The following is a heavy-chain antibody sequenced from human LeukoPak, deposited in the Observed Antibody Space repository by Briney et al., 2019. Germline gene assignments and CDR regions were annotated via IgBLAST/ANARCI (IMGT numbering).Heavy chain of an antibody. Sequence: GVSLRLSCAASGFTFSNYAFQWVRQAPGKGLEWVAIISYDGRNKFYSDSVKGRFTISRDNSKNTLYLQMNSLEPEDTAMYYCARPKGIAAADARSDYWGQGTLVTVSS. CDR2: ISYDGRNK. CDR1: GFTFSNYA. V-gene: IGHV3-30*04. D-gene: IGHD6-13*01. CDR3: ARPKGIAAADARSDY. J-gene: IGHJ4*02.